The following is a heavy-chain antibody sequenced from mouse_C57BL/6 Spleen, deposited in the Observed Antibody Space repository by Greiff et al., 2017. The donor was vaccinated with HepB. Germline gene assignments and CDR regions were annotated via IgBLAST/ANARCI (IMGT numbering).Heavy chain of an antibody. J-gene: IGHJ3*01. Sequence: EVKVEESGGGLVKPGGSLKLSCAASGFTFSSYAMSWVRQTPEKRLEWVATISDGGSYTYYPDNVKGRFTISRDNAKNNLYLQMSHLKSEDTAMYYCARERAYYSNYEAWFAYWGQGTLVTVSA. CDR2: ISDGGSYT. CDR1: GFTFSSYA. CDR3: ARERAYYSNYEAWFAY. V-gene: IGHV5-4*01. D-gene: IGHD2-5*01.